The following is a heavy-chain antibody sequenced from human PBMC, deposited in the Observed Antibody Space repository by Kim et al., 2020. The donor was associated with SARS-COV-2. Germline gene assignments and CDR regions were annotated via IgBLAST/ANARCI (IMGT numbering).Heavy chain of an antibody. Sequence: GGSLRLSCAASGFTFSSYAMHWVRQAPGKGLEWVAVISYDGSNKYYVDSVKGRFTISRDNSKNTLYLQMNSLRAEDTAVYYCAGDSRITIFGVVIMGSGGMDGWGQGTTVTVSS. J-gene: IGHJ6*02. CDR2: ISYDGSNK. D-gene: IGHD3-3*01. CDR3: AGDSRITIFGVVIMGSGGMDG. CDR1: GFTFSSYA. V-gene: IGHV3-30*04.